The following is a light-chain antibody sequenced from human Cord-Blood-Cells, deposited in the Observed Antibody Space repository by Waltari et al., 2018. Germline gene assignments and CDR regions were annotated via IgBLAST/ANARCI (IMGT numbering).Light chain of an antibody. J-gene: IGKJ1*01. CDR2: GAS. CDR3: QQYNNWPPWT. Sequence: EIVLTQSLATLSVSPGERATLSCRASQSVISNVAWYQQKPGQSPRLLIYGASTRATGIPARFSGSGSGTEFTLTISSLQSEDFAVYYCQQYNNWPPWTFGQGTKVEIK. V-gene: IGKV3-15*01. CDR1: QSVISN.